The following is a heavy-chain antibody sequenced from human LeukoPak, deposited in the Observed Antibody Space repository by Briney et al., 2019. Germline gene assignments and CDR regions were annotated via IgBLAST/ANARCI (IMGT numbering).Heavy chain of an antibody. V-gene: IGHV3-7*01. CDR2: IKQDGSEK. CDR1: GGSVSNYY. D-gene: IGHD6-13*01. CDR3: ARDSAGNDY. J-gene: IGHJ4*02. Sequence: ETLSLTCTVSGGSVSNYYWSWIRQSPGKGLEWVANIKQDGSEKYYIDSVKGRFTISRDNTKNSLYLQMNSLRAEDTAMYYCARDSAGNDYWGQGTLVTVSS.